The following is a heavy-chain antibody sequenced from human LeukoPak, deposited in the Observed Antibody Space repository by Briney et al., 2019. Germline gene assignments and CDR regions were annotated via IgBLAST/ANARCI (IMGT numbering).Heavy chain of an antibody. CDR2: INPNSGGT. V-gene: IGHV1-2*04. D-gene: IGHD2-2*01. Sequence: ASVKVSCKASGYTFTGYYMHWVRQAPGQGLEWMGWINPNSGGTNYAQKFQGWVTMTRDTSISTAYMELSRLRSDDTAVYYCVIVVVPAAYYGMDVWGQGTTVTVSS. J-gene: IGHJ6*02. CDR3: VIVVVPAAYYGMDV. CDR1: GYTFTGYY.